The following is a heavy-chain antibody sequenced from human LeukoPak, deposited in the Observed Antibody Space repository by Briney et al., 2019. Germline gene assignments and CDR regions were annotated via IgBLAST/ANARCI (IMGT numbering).Heavy chain of an antibody. J-gene: IGHJ4*02. Sequence: GGSLRLSCAASGFTFSNAWMSWVRQAPGKGLEWIGRIKSKSDVGTTEYAAPVKGRFTISRDDSKNMLYLQMNSLKSEDTAVYYCTADLPPPRGYDYPFDYRGQGSLVTVSS. CDR3: TADLPPPRGYDYPFDY. CDR2: IKSKSDVGTT. CDR1: GFTFSNAW. V-gene: IGHV3-15*01. D-gene: IGHD5-12*01.